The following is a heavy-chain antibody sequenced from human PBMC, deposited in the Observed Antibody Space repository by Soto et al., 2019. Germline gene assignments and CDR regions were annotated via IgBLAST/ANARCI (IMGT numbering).Heavy chain of an antibody. V-gene: IGHV3-21*01. Sequence: SGGSLRLSCAASGFTFSSYSMNWVRQAPGKGLEWVSSISSSSSYIYYADSVKGRFSISRDNAKNSLYLQMNSLRAEDTAVYYCARGKDYYDSSGYADYWGQGTLVTVSS. CDR2: ISSSSSYI. D-gene: IGHD3-22*01. CDR3: ARGKDYYDSSGYADY. CDR1: GFTFSSYS. J-gene: IGHJ4*02.